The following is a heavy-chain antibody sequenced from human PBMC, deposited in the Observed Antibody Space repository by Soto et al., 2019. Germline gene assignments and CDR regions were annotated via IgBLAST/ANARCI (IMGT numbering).Heavy chain of an antibody. V-gene: IGHV4-30-2*01. CDR1: GGSISSGGYS. Sequence: QLQLQESGSGLVKPSQTLSLTCAVSGGSISSGGYSWSWIRQPPGKGLEWIGYIYHSGSTYYNPSLKSRVTISVDRPKTQISRKRSSVTAADTAVYYCARGMTTVTPFDYWGQETLVTVSS. CDR2: IYHSGST. D-gene: IGHD4-17*01. CDR3: ARGMTTVTPFDY. J-gene: IGHJ4*02.